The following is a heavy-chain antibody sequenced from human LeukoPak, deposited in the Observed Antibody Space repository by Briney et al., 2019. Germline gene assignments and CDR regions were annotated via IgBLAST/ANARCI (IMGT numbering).Heavy chain of an antibody. CDR3: ARDPGYSSGWTKNAFDI. Sequence: SQTLSLTCAISGDSVSSNSATWNWIRQSPSRGLEWLGRTYYRSKWYYDYAVSVKSRITINPDTSKNQFSLQLKSVNPEDTAVYYCARDPGYSSGWTKNAFDIWGRGAMVTVSS. D-gene: IGHD6-19*01. CDR1: GDSVSSNSAT. J-gene: IGHJ3*02. CDR2: TYYRSKWYY. V-gene: IGHV6-1*01.